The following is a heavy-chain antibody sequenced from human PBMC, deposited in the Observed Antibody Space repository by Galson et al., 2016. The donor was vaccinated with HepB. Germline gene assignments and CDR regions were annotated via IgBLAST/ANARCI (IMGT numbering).Heavy chain of an antibody. CDR3: ARDWYCSAGSCYDAFDI. D-gene: IGHD2-15*01. CDR1: GYTFTSYG. V-gene: IGHV1-18*01. CDR2: ISTYDGDT. J-gene: IGHJ3*02. Sequence: VKVSCKASGYTFTSYGISWVRQAPGQGLEWMGWISTYDGDTNYAQNLQGGVTMTTDTSTTTAYMELRSLRSDDTAMYYCARDWYCSAGSCYDAFDIWGQGTMVTVSS.